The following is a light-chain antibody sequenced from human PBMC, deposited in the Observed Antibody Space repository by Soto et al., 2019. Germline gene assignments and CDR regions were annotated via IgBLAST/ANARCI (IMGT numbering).Light chain of an antibody. Sequence: EIVLTQSPGTLSLSPGERATLSCRASQSVSSSYLAWYQQKPGQAPRLLIYGASSRATGIPDRFSGSGSGTDFTLTISRLEPEYFAVYYCQQYDSFSTWTFGQGT. CDR1: QSVSSSY. CDR3: QQYDSFSTWT. CDR2: GAS. J-gene: IGKJ1*01. V-gene: IGKV3-20*01.